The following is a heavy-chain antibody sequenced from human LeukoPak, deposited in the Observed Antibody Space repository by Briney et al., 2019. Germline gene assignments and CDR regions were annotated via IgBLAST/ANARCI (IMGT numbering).Heavy chain of an antibody. CDR1: GGSFSGYY. V-gene: IGHV4-34*01. CDR3: ASAPIAAAGTYYYMDV. D-gene: IGHD6-13*01. J-gene: IGHJ6*03. Sequence: SETLSLTCAVYGGSFSGYYWSWIRQPPGKGLEWIGEINHSGSTNYNPSLKSRATISVDTSKNQFSLKLSSVTAADTAVYYGASAPIAAAGTYYYMDVWGKGTTVTVSS. CDR2: INHSGST.